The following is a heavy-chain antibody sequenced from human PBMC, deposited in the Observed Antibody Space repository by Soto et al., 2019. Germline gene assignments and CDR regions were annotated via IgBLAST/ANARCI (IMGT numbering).Heavy chain of an antibody. CDR3: ARLWSGQWLEVDY. Sequence: QVQLQQWGAGLLKPSETLSLTCAVYGGSFSGYYWSWIRQPPGKGLEWIGEINHSGSTNYNPSLKSRVTISVDTSKNQFSLKLSSVTAADTAVYYCARLWSGQWLEVDYWGQGTLVTVSS. J-gene: IGHJ4*02. CDR2: INHSGST. V-gene: IGHV4-34*01. CDR1: GGSFSGYY. D-gene: IGHD6-19*01.